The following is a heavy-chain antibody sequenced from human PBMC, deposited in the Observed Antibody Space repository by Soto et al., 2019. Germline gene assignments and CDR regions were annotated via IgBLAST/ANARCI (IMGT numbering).Heavy chain of an antibody. Sequence: NPSETLSLTCAVYGGSFSGYYWSWIRQPPGKGLEWIGEINHSGSTNYNPSLKSRVTISVDTSKNQFSLKLSSVTAADTAVYYCARLKMDDYGDYDASDAFDIWGQGTMVTVSS. CDR1: GGSFSGYY. V-gene: IGHV4-34*01. J-gene: IGHJ3*02. D-gene: IGHD4-17*01. CDR3: ARLKMDDYGDYDASDAFDI. CDR2: INHSGST.